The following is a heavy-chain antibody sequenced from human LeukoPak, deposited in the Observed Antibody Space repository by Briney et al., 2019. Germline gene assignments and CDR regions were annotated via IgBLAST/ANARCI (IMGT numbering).Heavy chain of an antibody. CDR3: AKGTSSGWYYFDY. V-gene: IGHV4-38-2*02. Sequence: SETLSLTCIVSGYSITSGYYWGWIRPPPGKGLEWIGSIYHSGDTYYNPSLKSRVTISVDTSKNQFSLKLDSVTAADTAVYYCAKGTSSGWYYFDYWGQGTLVTVSS. CDR1: GYSITSGYY. D-gene: IGHD6-19*01. CDR2: IYHSGDT. J-gene: IGHJ4*02.